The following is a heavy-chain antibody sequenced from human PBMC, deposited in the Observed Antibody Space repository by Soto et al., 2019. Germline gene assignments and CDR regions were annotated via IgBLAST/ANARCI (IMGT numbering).Heavy chain of an antibody. J-gene: IGHJ3*02. V-gene: IGHV4-34*01. Sequence: SETLSLTCAVYGGSFSGYYWSWIRQPPGKGLEWIGEINHSGSTNYNPSLKSRVTISVDTSKNQFSLKLSSVTAADTAVYYCARSAGHYDAFDIWGQGTMVTVS. CDR3: ARSAGHYDAFDI. CDR1: GGSFSGYY. CDR2: INHSGST.